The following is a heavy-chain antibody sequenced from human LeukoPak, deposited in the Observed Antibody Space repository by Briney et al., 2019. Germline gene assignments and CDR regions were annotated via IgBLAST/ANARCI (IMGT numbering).Heavy chain of an antibody. CDR1: GGTFISYA. J-gene: IGHJ4*02. CDR3: ARDQEGFDY. V-gene: IGHV1-46*01. Sequence: ASVKVSCKASGGTFISYAISWVRQAPGQGLEWMGMIYPRDGSTSYAQNFQGRVTVTRDTSTTTVRMELRGLRSEDTAVYYCARDQEGFDYWGQGTVVTVSS. CDR2: IYPRDGST.